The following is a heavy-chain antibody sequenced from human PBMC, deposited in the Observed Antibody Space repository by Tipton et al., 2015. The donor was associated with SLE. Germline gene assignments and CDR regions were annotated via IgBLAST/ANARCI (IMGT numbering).Heavy chain of an antibody. CDR1: GVSISSHSHY. J-gene: IGHJ5*02. V-gene: IGHV4-39*07. Sequence: TLSLTCSVSGVSISSHSHYWGWIRQPPGKGLEWIGIIYNSGSTYSSPSLKSRVTISVDTSKNQFSLKMSSVTAADTAVYYCARGEGHSSDWYKCWFETWGQGTLVTVSS. CDR2: IYNSGST. D-gene: IGHD6-13*01. CDR3: ARGEGHSSDWYKCWFET.